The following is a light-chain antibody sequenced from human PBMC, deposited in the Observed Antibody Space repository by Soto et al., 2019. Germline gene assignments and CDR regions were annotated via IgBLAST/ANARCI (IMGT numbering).Light chain of an antibody. J-gene: IGLJ2*01. CDR2: DVS. Sequence: QSALTQPRSVSGSPGQSVTISCTGTSGDVGGYNFVSWYQQHPGKVPTLVIFDVSHRPSGVPDRFSGSKSGNTASLTISGLQAEDEADYYCCSYGGSYTLVFGGGTKLTVL. CDR1: SGDVGGYNF. V-gene: IGLV2-11*01. CDR3: CSYGGSYTLV.